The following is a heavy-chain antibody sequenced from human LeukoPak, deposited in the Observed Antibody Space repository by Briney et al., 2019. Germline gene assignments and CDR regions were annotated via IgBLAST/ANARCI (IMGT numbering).Heavy chain of an antibody. V-gene: IGHV4-34*01. J-gene: IGHJ3*02. CDR3: ALGLIEGAFDI. Sequence: PSETLSLTCAVYGGSFSEYYWSWIRRSPGKGLEWIGKINHSGSTNYNPSLKSRVTISGDTSKKQFSLKLSPVTAADTAVYYCALGLIEGAFDIWGQGTMVTVSS. CDR2: INHSGST. CDR1: GGSFSEYY. D-gene: IGHD3-22*01.